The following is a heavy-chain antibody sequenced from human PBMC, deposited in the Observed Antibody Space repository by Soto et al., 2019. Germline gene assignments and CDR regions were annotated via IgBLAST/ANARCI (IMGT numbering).Heavy chain of an antibody. V-gene: IGHV3-23*01. Sequence: PGGSLRLSCAAYGFTFSSYAMSWVRQAPGKGLEWVSAISGSGGSTYYADSVKGRFTISRDNSKNTLYLQMNSLRAEDTAVYYCAKDGGYSSGWILNAFDIWGQGTMVTVSS. CDR2: ISGSGGST. D-gene: IGHD6-19*01. J-gene: IGHJ3*02. CDR1: GFTFSSYA. CDR3: AKDGGYSSGWILNAFDI.